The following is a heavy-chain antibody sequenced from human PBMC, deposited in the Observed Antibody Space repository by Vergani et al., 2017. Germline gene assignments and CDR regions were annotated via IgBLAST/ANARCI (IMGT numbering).Heavy chain of an antibody. CDR3: ARASRPYSGSPWDYWYFDL. D-gene: IGHD1-26*01. CDR1: GGTFTGYY. J-gene: IGHJ2*01. V-gene: IGHV1-2*02. Sequence: QVQLVQSGAEVKKPGSSVKVSCKASGGTFTGYYMHWVRQAPGQGLEWMGWINPNSGGTNYAQKFQGRVTMTRDTSISTAYMELSRLRSDDTAVYYCARASRPYSGSPWDYWYFDLWGRGTLVTVSS. CDR2: INPNSGGT.